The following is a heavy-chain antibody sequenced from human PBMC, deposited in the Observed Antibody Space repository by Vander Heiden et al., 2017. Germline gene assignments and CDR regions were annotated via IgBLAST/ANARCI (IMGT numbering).Heavy chain of an antibody. CDR1: GFSFSGHW. V-gene: IGHV3-74*01. J-gene: IGHJ4*02. D-gene: IGHD2-15*01. Sequence: EVQLVESGGGLVQPGGSLRPSCAASGFSFSGHWMYWVRQAPGKGLVWVSRINSDGSSTNYADSVKGRFTISRDSAKNTLYLQMDSLRAEDTAVYYCVRGRGGTGNNYWGQGTLVAVSS. CDR3: VRGRGGTGNNY. CDR2: INSDGSST.